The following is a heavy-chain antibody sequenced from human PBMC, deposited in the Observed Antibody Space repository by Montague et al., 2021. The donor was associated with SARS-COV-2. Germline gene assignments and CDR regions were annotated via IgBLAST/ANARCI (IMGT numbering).Heavy chain of an antibody. Sequence: SMRLSCGASGFIFRHYALSWVRQAPGKGLEWVSGISTSGDYTYYSDSLKGRFTISRDNSRNTLYLQMNSLRAEDTAIYYCAKDREMDYSADYWGQGTLVTASS. V-gene: IGHV3-23*01. CDR1: GFIFRHYA. CDR2: ISTSGDYT. J-gene: IGHJ4*02. CDR3: AKDREMDYSADY. D-gene: IGHD5-24*01.